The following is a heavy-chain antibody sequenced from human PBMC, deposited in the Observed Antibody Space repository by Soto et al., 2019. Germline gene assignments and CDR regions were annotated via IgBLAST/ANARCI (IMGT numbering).Heavy chain of an antibody. CDR2: IKHDGSEK. CDR1: GFTFSSYW. J-gene: IGHJ6*03. CDR3: ARSDYDFWRYYYYYMDV. Sequence: GGSLRLSCAASGFTFSSYWMSWVRQAPGKGLEWVANIKHDGSEKYYVDSVKGRFTISRDNAKNTLYLQMNSLRAEDTAVYYCARSDYDFWRYYYYYMDVWGKGTTVTVSS. V-gene: IGHV3-7*02. D-gene: IGHD3-3*01.